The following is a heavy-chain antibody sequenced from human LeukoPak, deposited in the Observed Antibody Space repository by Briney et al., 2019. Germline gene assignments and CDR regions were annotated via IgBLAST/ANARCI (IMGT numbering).Heavy chain of an antibody. CDR1: RFTFSSYT. V-gene: IGHV3-21*01. Sequence: GGSLRLSCSASRFTFSSYTMNWVRQAPGKGLEWVSSIDPSSTYIYYADSVKGRFTISRDNAQNSLYLQMNSLRAEDTAVYYCARDREVVAATHPYYYYYMDVWGKGTTVTVSS. D-gene: IGHD2-15*01. CDR3: ARDREVVAATHPYYYYYMDV. J-gene: IGHJ6*03. CDR2: IDPSSTYI.